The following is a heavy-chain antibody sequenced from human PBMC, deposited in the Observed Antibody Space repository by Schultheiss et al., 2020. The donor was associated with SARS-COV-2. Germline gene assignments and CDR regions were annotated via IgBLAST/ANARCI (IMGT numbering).Heavy chain of an antibody. CDR2: ISGSGGST. CDR1: GFTFDDYA. J-gene: IGHJ4*02. D-gene: IGHD4-17*01. V-gene: IGHV3-23*01. Sequence: GGSLRLSCAASGFTFDDYAMHWVRQAPGKGLEWVSGISGSGGSTYYADSVKGRFTISRDSSKNTLYVQMNSLRAEDTAVYYCARSTNYGDPVDYWGQGTLVTVSS. CDR3: ARSTNYGDPVDY.